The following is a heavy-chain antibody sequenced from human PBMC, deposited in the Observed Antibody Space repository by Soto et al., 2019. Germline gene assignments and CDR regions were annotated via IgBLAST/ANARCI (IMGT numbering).Heavy chain of an antibody. CDR1: GGSISSYY. CDR2: IYSSGST. V-gene: IGHV4-59*01. Sequence: QVQLQESGPGLVKPSETLSLTCTVSGGSISSYYWSWIRQPPGKELEWIGCIYSSGSTTYNPSLKSRVTISVDTSKNQFSPKLTSVTAADTAVYYCARGSLITSGGGDWFDPWGQGTLVTVSS. D-gene: IGHD1-26*01. CDR3: ARGSLITSGGGDWFDP. J-gene: IGHJ5*02.